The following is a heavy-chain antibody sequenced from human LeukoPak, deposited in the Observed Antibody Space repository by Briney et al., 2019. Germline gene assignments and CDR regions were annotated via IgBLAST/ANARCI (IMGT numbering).Heavy chain of an antibody. V-gene: IGHV1-18*01. Sequence: ASVKVSCKASGYTFTSYGISWVRQAPGQGLEWMGWINPNSDGTSYAQMFQGRVTMSRDTSTSTVYMELSSLRSEDTAVYYCAREEDSYGYYYYYMVVWGKGTTV. CDR1: GYTFTSYG. D-gene: IGHD5-18*01. CDR3: AREEDSYGYYYYYMVV. J-gene: IGHJ6*03. CDR2: INPNSDGT.